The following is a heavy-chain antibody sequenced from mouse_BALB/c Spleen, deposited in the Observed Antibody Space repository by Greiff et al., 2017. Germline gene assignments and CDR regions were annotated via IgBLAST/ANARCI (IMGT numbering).Heavy chain of an antibody. D-gene: IGHD2-10*01. J-gene: IGHJ1*01. Sequence: EVKVVESGGGLVQPGGSLRLSCATSGFTFTDYYMSWVRQPPGKALEWLGFIRNKANGYTTEYSASVKGRFTISRDNSQSILYLQMNTLRAEDGATYCCARAYSRYFDVWGAGTTVTVSA. CDR1: GFTFTDYY. CDR2: IRNKANGYTT. V-gene: IGHV7-3*02. CDR3: ARAYSRYFDV.